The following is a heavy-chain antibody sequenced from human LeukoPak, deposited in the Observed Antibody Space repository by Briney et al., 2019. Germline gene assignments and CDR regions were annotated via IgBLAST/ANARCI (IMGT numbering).Heavy chain of an antibody. D-gene: IGHD3-22*01. CDR3: ARVLPTYYYDSSGLFPDY. Sequence: ASVKVSCKASGYTFTSHGISWVRQAPGQGLEWMGWISAYNGNTNYAQKLQGRVTMTTDTSTSTAYMELRSLRSDDTAVYYCARVLPTYYYDSSGLFPDYWGQGTLVTVSS. CDR2: ISAYNGNT. V-gene: IGHV1-18*01. CDR1: GYTFTSHG. J-gene: IGHJ4*02.